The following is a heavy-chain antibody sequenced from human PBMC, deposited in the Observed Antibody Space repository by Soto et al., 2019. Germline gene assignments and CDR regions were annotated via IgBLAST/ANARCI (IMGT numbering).Heavy chain of an antibody. D-gene: IGHD6-13*01. CDR1: GFTFSDYY. CDR3: ASPAAAGDYYYYYMDV. J-gene: IGHJ6*03. CDR2: ISSSGSTI. Sequence: PGGSLRLSCAASGFTFSDYYMSWIRQAPGKGLEWVSYISSSGSTIYYADSVKGRFTISRDNAKNSLYLQMNSLRAEDTAVYYCASPAAAGDYYYYYMDVWGKGTTVTVSS. V-gene: IGHV3-11*01.